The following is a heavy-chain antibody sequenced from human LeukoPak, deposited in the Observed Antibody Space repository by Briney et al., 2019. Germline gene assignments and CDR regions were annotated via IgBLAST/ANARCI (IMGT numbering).Heavy chain of an antibody. CDR2: FSATDGST. D-gene: IGHD6-13*01. J-gene: IGHJ3*02. CDR1: GFIFNTYA. CDR3: ARAIIVAAGTGAFDI. V-gene: IGHV3-23*01. Sequence: GGSLRLSCAASGFIFNTYAMTWVRLSPGKGLEWVSAFSATDGSTQYADSLKGRFTISRDNSKNTLYLQMNNLRAEATGLYYCARAIIVAAGTGAFDIWGQGTMVTVSS.